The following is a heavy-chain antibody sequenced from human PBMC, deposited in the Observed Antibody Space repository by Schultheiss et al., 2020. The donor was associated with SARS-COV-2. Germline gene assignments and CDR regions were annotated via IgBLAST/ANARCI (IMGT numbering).Heavy chain of an antibody. J-gene: IGHJ6*02. D-gene: IGHD3-22*01. V-gene: IGHV4-34*01. CDR1: GGSFSGYY. CDR2: IYHSGST. Sequence: SQTLSLTCAVYGGSFSGYYWSWIRQPPGKGLEWIGEIYHSGSTNYNPSLKSRVTISVDKSKNQFSLKLSSVTAADTAVYYCARAFEDYYDSSAHYYYYGMDVWGQGTTVTVSS. CDR3: ARAFEDYYDSSAHYYYYGMDV.